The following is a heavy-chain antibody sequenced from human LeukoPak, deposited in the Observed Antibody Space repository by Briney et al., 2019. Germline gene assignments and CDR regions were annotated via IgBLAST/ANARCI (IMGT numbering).Heavy chain of an antibody. J-gene: IGHJ3*02. V-gene: IGHV1-18*01. CDR1: GYTFTSYG. D-gene: IGHD1-26*01. CDR3: ARDEIVGATTVPAFDI. Sequence: ASVKVSCKASGYTFTSYGISWVRQAPGQGLEWMGWISAYNGNTNYAQKLQGRVTMTTDTSTSTAYMELRSLRSDDTAVYYCARDEIVGATTVPAFDIWGQGTMVTVSS. CDR2: ISAYNGNT.